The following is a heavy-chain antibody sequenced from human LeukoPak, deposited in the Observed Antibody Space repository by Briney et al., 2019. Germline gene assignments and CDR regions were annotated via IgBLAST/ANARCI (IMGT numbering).Heavy chain of an antibody. CDR1: GSTFSSYA. V-gene: IGHV3-30-3*01. CDR3: AREIRTFYDYVWGSYRYPLDAFDI. D-gene: IGHD3-16*02. CDR2: ISYDGSNK. Sequence: PGGSLRLSCAASGSTFSSYAMHWVRQAPGKGLEWVAVISYDGSNKYYADSVKGRFTISRDNSKNTLYLQMNSLRAEDTAVYYCAREIRTFYDYVWGSYRYPLDAFDIWGQGTMVTVSS. J-gene: IGHJ3*02.